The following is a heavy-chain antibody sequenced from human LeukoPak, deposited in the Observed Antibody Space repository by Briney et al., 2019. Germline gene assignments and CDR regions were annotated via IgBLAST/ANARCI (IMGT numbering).Heavy chain of an antibody. Sequence: GGSLRLSCAASGFTFSTFWMHWVRQAPGKGLVWVSGINSDGSITTYADFVKGRFTISRDNAENTLYLQMNSLRAEGTAVYYCARGRYYGMDVWGQGTTVTVSS. CDR3: ARGRYYGMDV. CDR2: INSDGSIT. V-gene: IGHV3-74*03. CDR1: GFTFSTFW. J-gene: IGHJ6*02.